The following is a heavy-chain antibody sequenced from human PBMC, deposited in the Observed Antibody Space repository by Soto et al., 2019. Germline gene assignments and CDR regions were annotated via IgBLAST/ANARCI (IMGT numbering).Heavy chain of an antibody. D-gene: IGHD3-10*01. CDR3: AKDFLIRGVSN. CDR1: GFTFSGFA. J-gene: IGHJ4*02. Sequence: GGSLRLSCAASGFTFSGFAMNWVRQAPGKGPEWVSGISGSGGTTYYADSVKGRFTISRDNSKSTLYLQMNSLGAEDTAVYYCAKDFLIRGVSNWGQGTLVTVSS. CDR2: ISGSGGTT. V-gene: IGHV3-23*01.